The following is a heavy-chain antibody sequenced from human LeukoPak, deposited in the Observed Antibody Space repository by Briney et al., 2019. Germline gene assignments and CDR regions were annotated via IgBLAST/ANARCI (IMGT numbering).Heavy chain of an antibody. CDR2: INPNSGGT. D-gene: IGHD3-3*01. J-gene: IGHJ6*03. Sequence: ASVKVSCKASGYTFTGYYMHWVRQAPGQGLEWMGWINPNSGGTNYAQKFQGRVTITRDTSASTAYMELSSLRSEDMAVYYCARARYETRIWPKSRYDYYHYMDVWGKGTTVTGSS. V-gene: IGHV1-2*02. CDR3: ARARYETRIWPKSRYDYYHYMDV. CDR1: GYTFTGYY.